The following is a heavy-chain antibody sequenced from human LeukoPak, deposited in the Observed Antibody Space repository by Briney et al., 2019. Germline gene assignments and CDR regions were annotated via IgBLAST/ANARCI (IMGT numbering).Heavy chain of an antibody. Sequence: SETLSLTCTVSGGSISSSSYYWGWIRQPPGKGLEWIGSIYYSGSTYYNPSLKSRVTISVDTSKNQFSLKLSSVTAADTAVYYCARHYGDYQLRPYFGYWGQGTLVTVSS. J-gene: IGHJ4*02. V-gene: IGHV4-39*01. CDR2: IYYSGST. CDR3: ARHYGDYQLRPYFGY. CDR1: GGSISSSSYY. D-gene: IGHD4-17*01.